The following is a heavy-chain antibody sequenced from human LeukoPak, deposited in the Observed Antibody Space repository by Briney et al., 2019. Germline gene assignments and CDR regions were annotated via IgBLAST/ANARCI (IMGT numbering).Heavy chain of an antibody. Sequence: ASVKVSCKASGYTFTSYYMHWVRQAPGQGLEWMGIINPSGGSTSYAQKFQGRVTMTRDMSTSAVYMELSSLRSEDTAVYYCARPPNTGGSSLDYWGQGTLVTVSS. D-gene: IGHD1-26*01. CDR1: GYTFTSYY. J-gene: IGHJ4*02. CDR3: ARPPNTGGSSLDY. V-gene: IGHV1-46*01. CDR2: INPSGGST.